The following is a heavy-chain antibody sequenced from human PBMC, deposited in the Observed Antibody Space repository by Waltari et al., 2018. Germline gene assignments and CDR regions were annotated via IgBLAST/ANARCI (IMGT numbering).Heavy chain of an antibody. Sequence: QLQLQESGPGLVKPSETLSLTCTVSGGSISSSSYYWGLIRQPPGKGLEWIGSIYYSGRNYYNPSLKIRVTISVDTSKNQLDMKLSSVTAADTAVYYCARLFHYDSSGEAFDIWGQGTMVTVSS. V-gene: IGHV4-39*01. D-gene: IGHD3-22*01. J-gene: IGHJ3*02. CDR3: ARLFHYDSSGEAFDI. CDR2: IYYSGRN. CDR1: GGSISSSSYY.